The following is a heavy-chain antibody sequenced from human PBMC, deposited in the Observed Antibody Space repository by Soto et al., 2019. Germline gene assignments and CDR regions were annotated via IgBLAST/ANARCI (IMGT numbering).Heavy chain of an antibody. D-gene: IGHD3-10*01. J-gene: IGHJ6*04. V-gene: IGHV1-69*13. CDR2: IIPIFGTA. CDR1: GGTFSSYA. CDR3: ARLGYYGSGPYYYYGMDV. Sequence: SVKVSCKASGGTFSSYAISWVRQAPGQGLEWMGGIIPIFGTANYAQKFQGRVTITADESTSTAYMELSSLRSEDTAVYYCARLGYYGSGPYYYYGMDVWGKGTTVTVPS.